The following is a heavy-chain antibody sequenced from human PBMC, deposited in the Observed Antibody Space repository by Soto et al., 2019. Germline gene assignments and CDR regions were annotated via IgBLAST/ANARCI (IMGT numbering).Heavy chain of an antibody. Sequence: PGGSLRLSCAASGFTFSDYYMSWIRQAPGKGLEWVSYISSSSGYTNYEDSVKGRFTISRDNAKNSLYLQMNSLRAEDTAVYYCAKQYRRLDNCGEGTLVTVYS. CDR2: ISSSSGYT. J-gene: IGHJ4*02. V-gene: IGHV3-11*06. CDR1: GFTFSDYY. CDR3: AKQYRRLDN. D-gene: IGHD2-2*02.